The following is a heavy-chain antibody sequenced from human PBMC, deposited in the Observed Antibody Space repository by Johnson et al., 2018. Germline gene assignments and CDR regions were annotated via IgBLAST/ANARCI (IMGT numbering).Heavy chain of an antibody. CDR2: INYHENT. Sequence: QVQLQQWGAGLVKXSETLSLTCAVYGGAFSGYYWSWIRQSPGKGLEWIGEINYHENTNFNPSLKSRVLISLDTSKNQFSLKLTFVTAADTAVYYCARGRGPPYYVAGSYYESPYWFDPWGQGTPVTVSS. D-gene: IGHD3-10*01. CDR1: GGAFSGYY. CDR3: ARGRGPPYYVAGSYYESPYWFDP. J-gene: IGHJ5*02. V-gene: IGHV4-34*01.